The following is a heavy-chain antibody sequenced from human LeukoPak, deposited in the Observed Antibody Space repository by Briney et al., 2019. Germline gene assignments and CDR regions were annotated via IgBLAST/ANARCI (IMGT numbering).Heavy chain of an antibody. V-gene: IGHV3-7*01. CDR2: INPDGSKV. CDR1: GFTFSNSW. D-gene: IGHD2-15*01. CDR3: ARDRGYSSFDY. Sequence: GGSLRLSCAAYGFTFSNSWMTWVRQAPGKDLEWVATINPDGSKVAYVGSVKGRFTISRDNAKNSVYLQMSSLRVAETGVFYCARDRGYSSFDYWGQGALVAVSS. J-gene: IGHJ4*02.